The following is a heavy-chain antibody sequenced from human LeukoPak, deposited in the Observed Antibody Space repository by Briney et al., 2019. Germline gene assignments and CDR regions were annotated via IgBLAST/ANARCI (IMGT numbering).Heavy chain of an antibody. CDR1: GFTFTNYG. V-gene: IGHV3-33*01. J-gene: IGHJ4*02. CDR3: ARTPPPGATAYGVVDY. D-gene: IGHD2-2*01. CDR2: IWYDGSNK. Sequence: GGSLRLSCAASGFTFTNYGMHWVRQAPGKGLEWVAVIWYDGSNKYYADSVKGRFTISRDNSKNTLYLQMNSLRAEDTAVYYCARTPPPGATAYGVVDYWGQGTLVTVSS.